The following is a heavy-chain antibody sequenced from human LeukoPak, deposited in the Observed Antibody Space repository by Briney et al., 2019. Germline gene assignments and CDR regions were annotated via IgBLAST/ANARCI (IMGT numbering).Heavy chain of an antibody. D-gene: IGHD1-26*01. CDR1: GFTFSNHA. Sequence: GGSLRLSCAASGFTFSNHAMAWVRQTPGKGLEWVSAIRNSGGDTYYADSVKGRFTISRDNSKNTLSLQMNSLRPEDTALYYCARNLNSGNFYYVDYWGQGTLVTVSS. CDR2: IRNSGGDT. J-gene: IGHJ4*02. V-gene: IGHV3-23*01. CDR3: ARNLNSGNFYYVDY.